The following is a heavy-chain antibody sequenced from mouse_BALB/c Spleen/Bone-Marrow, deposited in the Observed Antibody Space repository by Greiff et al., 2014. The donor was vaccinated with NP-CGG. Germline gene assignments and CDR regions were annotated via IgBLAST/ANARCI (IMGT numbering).Heavy chain of an antibody. J-gene: IGHJ2*01. CDR1: GFTFSNYW. Sequence: DVMLVDSGGGLVQPGGSMKLSCVASGFTFSNYWMNWVRQSPEKGLEWVAEIRLKSNYYATYYAESVKGRFTISRDESKSSVSLQMNNLRPEDTGIYYCTRGGPYFDYWGQGTTLTVSS. CDR3: TRGGPYFDY. V-gene: IGHV6-6*02. CDR2: IRLKSNYYAT.